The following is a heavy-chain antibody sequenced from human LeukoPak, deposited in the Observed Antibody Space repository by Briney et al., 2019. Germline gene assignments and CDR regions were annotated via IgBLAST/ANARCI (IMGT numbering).Heavy chain of an antibody. V-gene: IGHV3-9*01. CDR3: ARDLHDYVWGSYRFDY. Sequence: PGRSLRLSCAASGFTFDDYAMHWVRQAPGKGLEWVSGISWNSGSIVYADSVKGRFTISRDNAKNSLYLQKNSLRAEDTAVYYCARDLHDYVWGSYRFDYWGQGTLVTVSS. CDR2: ISWNSGSI. D-gene: IGHD3-16*02. CDR1: GFTFDDYA. J-gene: IGHJ4*02.